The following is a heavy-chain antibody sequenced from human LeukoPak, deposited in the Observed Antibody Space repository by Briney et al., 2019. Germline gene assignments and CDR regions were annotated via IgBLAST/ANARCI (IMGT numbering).Heavy chain of an antibody. CDR3: ARHGHCTNGVCYSNYYYHMDV. D-gene: IGHD2-8*01. CDR2: ICPDDSDT. J-gene: IGHJ6*03. CDR1: GYSFASSW. V-gene: IGHV5-51*01. Sequence: GESLKISCKGSGYSFASSWIGWVRQMPGKGLEWMGIICPDDSDTRYSPSFEGQITISVDKSISTAYLQWSSLKASDTAVYCCARHGHCTNGVCYSNYYYHMDVWGKGTTVTVSS.